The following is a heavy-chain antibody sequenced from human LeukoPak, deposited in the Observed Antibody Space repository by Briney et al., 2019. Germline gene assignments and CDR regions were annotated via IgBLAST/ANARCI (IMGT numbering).Heavy chain of an antibody. D-gene: IGHD3-3*01. J-gene: IGHJ6*02. CDR3: ARDFWSGRYYYGMDV. Sequence: GGSLRLSCVASGFTFSSYWMSWVRQAPGKGLEWVASIKQDGSEKYYVDSVKGRFTISRDNAKNSLYLQMNSLRAEDTAVYYCARDFWSGRYYYGMDVWGQGTTVTVSS. CDR2: IKQDGSEK. V-gene: IGHV3-7*03. CDR1: GFTFSSYW.